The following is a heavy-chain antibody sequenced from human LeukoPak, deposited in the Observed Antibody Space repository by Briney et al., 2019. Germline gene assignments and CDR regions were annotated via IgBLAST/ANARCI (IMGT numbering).Heavy chain of an antibody. CDR3: ATLVAYYYGSGSYLDY. CDR1: GGSISSGDYY. D-gene: IGHD3-10*01. V-gene: IGHV4-30-4*01. CDR2: IYYSGST. Sequence: SETLSLTCTVSGGSISSGDYYWSWIRQPPGKGLEWIGYIYYSGSTYYNPSLKSRVTISVDTSKNQFSLKLSSVTAADTAVYYCATLVAYYYGSGSYLDYWGQGTLVTVSS. J-gene: IGHJ4*02.